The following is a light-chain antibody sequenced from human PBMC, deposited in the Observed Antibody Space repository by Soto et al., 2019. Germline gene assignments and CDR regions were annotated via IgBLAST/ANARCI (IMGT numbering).Light chain of an antibody. V-gene: IGKV3-20*01. CDR2: EAS. CDR1: QSVSSSY. J-gene: IGKJ2*01. Sequence: EIVLTQSLGTLSLTQGERATLSCRASQSVSSSYLAWYQQKPGLAPRLLIYEASNRATGIPDRFSGSGSGTDFTLTISRLEPEDYAVYYCQQYNNWPPYTFGHGTKV. CDR3: QQYNNWPPYT.